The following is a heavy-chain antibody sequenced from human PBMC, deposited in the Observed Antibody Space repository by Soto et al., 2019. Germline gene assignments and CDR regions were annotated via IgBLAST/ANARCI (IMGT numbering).Heavy chain of an antibody. J-gene: IGHJ4*02. V-gene: IGHV3-23*01. D-gene: IGHD1-26*01. Sequence: EVQLLQSGGGLVQPGGSLSLSCAASGFTFSSYAMSWVRQAPGKGLEWVSAISGSGGSTYYADSVKGRFTISRDNSKNTLYMQMNSRRVADTVVYYCARGELSSNYWCQGTLVTVSS. CDR3: ARGELSSNY. CDR2: ISGSGGST. CDR1: GFTFSSYA.